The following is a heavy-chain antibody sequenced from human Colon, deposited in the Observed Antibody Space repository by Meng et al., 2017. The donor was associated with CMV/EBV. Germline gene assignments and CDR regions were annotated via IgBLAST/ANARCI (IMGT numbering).Heavy chain of an antibody. CDR1: GFTFSSYW. V-gene: IGHV3-74*01. Sequence: GGSLRLSCAASGFTFSSYWMHWVRQSPGKGLVWVARIDSGEINRSDESKTRYADPVKGRFTIFRNNANKTLYLEMNSLRADDTAVYYCARSTSSKSDNCGWGQGTTVTVSS. J-gene: IGHJ4*02. CDR3: ARSTSSKSDNCG. CDR2: IDSGEINRSDESKT. D-gene: IGHD6-6*01.